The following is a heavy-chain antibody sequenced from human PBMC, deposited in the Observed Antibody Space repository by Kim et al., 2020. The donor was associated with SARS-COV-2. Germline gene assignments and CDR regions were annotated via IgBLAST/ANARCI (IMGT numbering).Heavy chain of an antibody. J-gene: IGHJ1*01. CDR3: ARVVPMAYYDSSGYSEYFQH. CDR1: GGTFSSYA. V-gene: IGHV1-69*06. CDR2: IIPIFGTA. D-gene: IGHD3-22*01. Sequence: SVKVSCKASGGTFSSYAISWVRQAPGQGLEWMGGIIPIFGTANYAQKFQGRVTITADKSTSTAYMELSSLRSEDTAVYYCARVVPMAYYDSSGYSEYFQHWGQGTLVTVSS.